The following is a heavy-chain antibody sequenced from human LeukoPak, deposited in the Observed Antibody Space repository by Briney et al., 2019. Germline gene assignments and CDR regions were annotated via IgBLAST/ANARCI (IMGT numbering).Heavy chain of an antibody. J-gene: IGHJ4*02. Sequence: RRASVKVSCKASGYTFTGYYMNWVRQDPGQGLEWMGRINPNSGGTNYAQKFQDRATMTRDTSISTAYMELSRLRSDDTAVYYCARTYDSSGYPMIDYWGQGTLVTVSS. CDR3: ARTYDSSGYPMIDY. V-gene: IGHV1-2*06. CDR1: GYTFTGYY. D-gene: IGHD3-22*01. CDR2: INPNSGGT.